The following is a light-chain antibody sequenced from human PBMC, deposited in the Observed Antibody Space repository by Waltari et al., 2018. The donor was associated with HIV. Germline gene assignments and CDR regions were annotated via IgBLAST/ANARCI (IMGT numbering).Light chain of an antibody. CDR1: QSVSSY. V-gene: IGKV3-11*01. CDR2: DTS. Sequence: ETVLIQSPATLSLSPGEKATLSCRASQSVSSYLAWYDQKPGQSPRLLIYDTSTRATGIPARFSGSWSATDFTLTITSLEPEDSAVYYCQQRSNWSITFGQGTRLEIK. CDR3: QQRSNWSIT. J-gene: IGKJ5*01.